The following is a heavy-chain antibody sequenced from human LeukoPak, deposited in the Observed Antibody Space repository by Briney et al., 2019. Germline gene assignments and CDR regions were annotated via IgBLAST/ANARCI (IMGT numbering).Heavy chain of an antibody. V-gene: IGHV4-34*01. CDR2: ITHSGST. Sequence: SETLSLTCAVYGGSFSGYSWTWIRQPPGKGLEWIGEITHSGSTNYNPSLKSRVTISVDTSKNQFSLKLSSVTAADTAVYYCARNRDGYNSFDYWGQGTLVTVSS. CDR1: GGSFSGYS. J-gene: IGHJ4*02. D-gene: IGHD5-24*01. CDR3: ARNRDGYNSFDY.